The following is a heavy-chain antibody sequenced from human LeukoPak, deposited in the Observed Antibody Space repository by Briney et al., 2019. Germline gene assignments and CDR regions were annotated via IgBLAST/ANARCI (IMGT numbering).Heavy chain of an antibody. CDR3: AKEGRSLQTY. CDR2: IREDGTET. V-gene: IGHV3-7*03. J-gene: IGHJ4*02. CDR1: GFMFSSNW. D-gene: IGHD5-24*01. Sequence: GGSLRLSCAASGFMFSSNWMSWVRLAPGKGLEWVANIREDGTETYYVDSVKGRFTISRDNAKNSLYLQMNSLRVEDTAVYYCAKEGRSLQTYWGQGTLVTVSS.